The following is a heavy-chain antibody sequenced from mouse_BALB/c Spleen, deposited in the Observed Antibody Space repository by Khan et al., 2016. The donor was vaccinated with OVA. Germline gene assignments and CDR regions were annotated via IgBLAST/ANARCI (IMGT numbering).Heavy chain of an antibody. D-gene: IGHD2-4*01. Sequence: QVQLQQSGPGLVQPSQSLSITCTVSGFSLTSYGVHWVRQPPGKGLEWLGVLWSGGSTDYDAAFISRLNISKDNSQSPVFFTMNSLQADDTAIYDCARFYDYEGYFDVWGAGTTVTVSS. V-gene: IGHV2-4*02. CDR2: LWSGGST. CDR3: ARFYDYEGYFDV. J-gene: IGHJ1*01. CDR1: GFSLTSYG.